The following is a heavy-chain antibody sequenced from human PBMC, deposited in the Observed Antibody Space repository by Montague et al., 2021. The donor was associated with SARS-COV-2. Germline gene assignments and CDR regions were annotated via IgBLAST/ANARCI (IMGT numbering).Heavy chain of an antibody. D-gene: IGHD3-9*01. Sequence: SLRLSCAASGFTFSGSPTSWVRQAPGKGLEWVSVIHSGGRSSYYGKSVEGRFTVSRDNSKNTVHLQMNNLRAEDTAVYYCAKVGDLMAGYSLVNLDNWGQGTLVIVSS. J-gene: IGHJ4*02. CDR3: AKVGDLMAGYSLVNLDN. CDR1: GFTFSGSP. CDR2: IHSGGRSS. V-gene: IGHV3-23*03.